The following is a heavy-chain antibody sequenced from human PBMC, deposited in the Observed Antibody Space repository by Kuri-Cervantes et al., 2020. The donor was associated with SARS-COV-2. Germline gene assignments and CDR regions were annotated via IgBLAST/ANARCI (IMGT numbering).Heavy chain of an antibody. Sequence: SGPTLVKPTETLTLTCTVSGFSLSNARMGVSWIRQPPGKGLEWIGHIYYSGSTYYNPSLKSRLTISVDTSKNQFSLKLSSVTAADTAVYYCARDRVWFGELSGYGMDVWGQGTTVTVSS. CDR1: GFSLSNARMG. CDR2: IYYSGST. V-gene: IGHV4-30-4*08. CDR3: ARDRVWFGELSGYGMDV. J-gene: IGHJ6*02. D-gene: IGHD3-10*01.